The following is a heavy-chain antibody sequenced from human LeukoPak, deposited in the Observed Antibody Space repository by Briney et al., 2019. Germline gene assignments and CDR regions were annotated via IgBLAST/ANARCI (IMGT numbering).Heavy chain of an antibody. CDR3: ARSSTSYHGMDV. D-gene: IGHD3-16*02. CDR1: GFTFSDYY. Sequence: GGSLRLSCAASGFTFSDYYMNWIRQAPGKGLEWVSYISSSGITIYYTGSVKGRFTISRDNAKNSLYLQMNSLRVEDTAVYYCARSSTSYHGMDVWGQGTTVTVSS. CDR2: ISSSGITI. V-gene: IGHV3-11*01. J-gene: IGHJ6*02.